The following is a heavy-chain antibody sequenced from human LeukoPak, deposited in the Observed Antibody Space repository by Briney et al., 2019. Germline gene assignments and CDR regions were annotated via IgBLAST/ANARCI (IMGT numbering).Heavy chain of an antibody. CDR1: GGTFSSYA. CDR3: ARGGTAMVTFGNYYYGMDV. V-gene: IGHV1-69*04. D-gene: IGHD5-18*01. Sequence: GASVKVSCKASGGTFSSYAISWVRQAPGQGLEWMGRIIPIFGIANYAQKLQGRVTITADKSTSTAYMELSSLRSEDTAVYYCARGGTAMVTFGNYYYGMDVWGQGTTVTVSS. CDR2: IIPIFGIA. J-gene: IGHJ6*02.